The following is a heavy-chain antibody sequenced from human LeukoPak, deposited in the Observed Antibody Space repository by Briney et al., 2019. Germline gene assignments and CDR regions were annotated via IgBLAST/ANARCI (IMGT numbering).Heavy chain of an antibody. Sequence: PGRSLRLSCAASGFTFSSYGMYWVRQAPGKGLEWVAVISSDGTNKYYADSVKGRFTISRDNSKNTLYLQMNSLRAEDTAVYYCAKDPIAVAGNNYYRMDVWGQGTTVSVSS. CDR1: GFTFSSYG. CDR2: ISSDGTNK. V-gene: IGHV3-30*18. CDR3: AKDPIAVAGNNYYRMDV. J-gene: IGHJ6*02. D-gene: IGHD6-19*01.